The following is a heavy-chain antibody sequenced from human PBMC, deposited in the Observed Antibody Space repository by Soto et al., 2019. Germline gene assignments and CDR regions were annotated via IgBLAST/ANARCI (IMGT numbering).Heavy chain of an antibody. CDR1: GLTFSSYA. CDR2: ISYDGSNK. J-gene: IGHJ6*02. D-gene: IGHD5-18*01. CDR3: ARDGHIQLWPARYYYYGMDV. V-gene: IGHV3-30-3*01. Sequence: PGGSLRLSCSASGLTFSSYAMHWVRQAPGKGLEWVAVISYDGSNKYYADSVKGRFTISRDNSKNTLYLQMNSLRAEDTAVYYCARDGHIQLWPARYYYYGMDVWGQGTTVTVSS.